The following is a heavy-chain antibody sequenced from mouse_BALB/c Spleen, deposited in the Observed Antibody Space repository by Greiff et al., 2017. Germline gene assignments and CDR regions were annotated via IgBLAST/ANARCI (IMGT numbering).Heavy chain of an antibody. CDR1: GFTFSDYY. CDR3: ARETGSGYFDY. V-gene: IGHV5-4*02. J-gene: IGHJ2*01. CDR2: ISDGGSYT. D-gene: IGHD3-1*01. Sequence: EVQGVESGGGLVKPGGSLKLSCAASGFTFSDYYMYWVRQTPEKRLEWVATISDGGSYTYYPDSVKGRFTISRDNAKNNLYLQMSSLKSEDTAMYYCARETGSGYFDYWGQGTTLTVSS.